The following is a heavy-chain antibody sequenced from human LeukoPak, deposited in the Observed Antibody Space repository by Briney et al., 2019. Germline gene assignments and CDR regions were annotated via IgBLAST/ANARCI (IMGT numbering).Heavy chain of an antibody. V-gene: IGHV3-23*01. J-gene: IGHJ4*02. CDR2: IVGGGGTT. CDR1: GFTFSCYA. CDR3: AKARLSTGWAYNDC. Sequence: GGSLRLSCAASGFTFSCYAMSWVRQAPGKGLEWVSAIVGGGGTTFYADSVKGRFTISRDNSKNTVFLQMNSLRAEDTAVYFCAKARLSTGWAYNDCWGQGTLVTVSS. D-gene: IGHD6-19*01.